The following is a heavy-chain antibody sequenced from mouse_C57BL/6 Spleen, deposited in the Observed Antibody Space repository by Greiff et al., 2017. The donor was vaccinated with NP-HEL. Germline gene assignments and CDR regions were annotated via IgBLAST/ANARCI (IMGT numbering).Heavy chain of an antibody. CDR3: ASYYCSSSYYFDY. Sequence: EVKLQESGPELVKPGASVKISCKASGYSFTDYNMNWVKQSNGTSLEWIGVINPNYGTTSYNQKFKGKATLTVDQSSSTAYMQLNSLTSEDSAVYYCASYYCSSSYYFDYWGQGTTLTVSS. D-gene: IGHD1-1*01. J-gene: IGHJ2*01. CDR2: INPNYGTT. V-gene: IGHV1-39*01. CDR1: GYSFTDYN.